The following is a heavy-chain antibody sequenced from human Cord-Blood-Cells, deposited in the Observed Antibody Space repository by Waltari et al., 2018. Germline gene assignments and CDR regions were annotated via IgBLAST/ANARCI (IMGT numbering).Heavy chain of an antibody. CDR3: AGEIGEGFDY. CDR2: INPNSGGT. J-gene: IGHJ4*02. CDR1: GYTFTGYY. Sequence: QVQLVQPGAEVKKPGASVKVYCKVSGYTFTGYYLHWVRQVPGQGLEWMGWINPNSGGTNYAQKFQGMVTVTRDTSISTAYMGLSRQRSDDTAADYCAGEIGEGFDYWGQGTLVTVSS. D-gene: IGHD3-10*01. V-gene: IGHV1-2*02.